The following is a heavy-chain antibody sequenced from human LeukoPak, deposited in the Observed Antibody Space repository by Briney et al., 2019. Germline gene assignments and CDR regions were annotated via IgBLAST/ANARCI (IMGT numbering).Heavy chain of an antibody. CDR3: AKEEVLLWFGAITRLSGYFDY. V-gene: IGHV3-23*01. CDR1: GFTFSSHA. J-gene: IGHJ4*02. CDR2: ISGSGDRT. Sequence: GGSLRLSCPASGFTFSSHAMSWVRQAPGKGLQWVSAISGSGDRTYYADSVEGRFTISRDNYKNTLFLQMNSLRAEDTAVYYCAKEEVLLWFGAITRLSGYFDYWGQGTLVTVSS. D-gene: IGHD3-10*01.